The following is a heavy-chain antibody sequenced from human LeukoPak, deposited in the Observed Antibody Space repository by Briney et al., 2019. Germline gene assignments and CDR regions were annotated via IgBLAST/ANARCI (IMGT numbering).Heavy chain of an antibody. V-gene: IGHV3-23*01. J-gene: IGHJ6*02. CDR3: ARVGDWSNYFGMDA. CDR1: GFTFIGHS. CDR2: IFGNGVKT. Sequence: GGSLRLSCAASGFTFIGHSMTWVRQTPGKGLEWVSVIFGNGVKTYYADSLKGRFTISRDNSKSTLYLQMNSLRADDTAVYYCARVGDWSNYFGMDAWGQGTTVSVSS. D-gene: IGHD3-16*01.